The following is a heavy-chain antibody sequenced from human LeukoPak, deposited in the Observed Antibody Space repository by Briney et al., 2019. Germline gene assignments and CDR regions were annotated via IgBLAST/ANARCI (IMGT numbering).Heavy chain of an antibody. J-gene: IGHJ4*02. Sequence: SETLSLTCAVYGGSFSSYCWSWIRQPPGKGLEWIGEINHSGSTNYNPSLKSRVTISVDTSKNQFSLKLSSVTAADTAVYYCARGQKLYYYYGSGSYYYWGQGTLVTVSS. D-gene: IGHD3-10*01. CDR3: ARGQKLYYYYGSGSYYY. CDR1: GGSFSSYC. CDR2: INHSGST. V-gene: IGHV4-34*01.